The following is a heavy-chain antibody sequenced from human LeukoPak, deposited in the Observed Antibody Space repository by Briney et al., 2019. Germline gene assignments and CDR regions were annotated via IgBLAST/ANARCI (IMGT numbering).Heavy chain of an antibody. D-gene: IGHD1-1*01. CDR3: AKAPNTKYFDS. Sequence: GESLNISCKGSGYSFTSYWIGWVRQMPGKGLEWMGIIYLSDSDTRYSPSFQGQVTISADKSISTAYLQWSSLKASDTAMYYCAKAPNTKYFDSWGQGTLVTVSS. CDR2: IYLSDSDT. CDR1: GYSFTSYW. V-gene: IGHV5-51*01. J-gene: IGHJ4*02.